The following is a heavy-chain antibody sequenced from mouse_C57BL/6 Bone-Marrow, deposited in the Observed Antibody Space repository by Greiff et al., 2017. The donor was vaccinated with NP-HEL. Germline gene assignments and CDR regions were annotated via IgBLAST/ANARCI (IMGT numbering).Heavy chain of an antibody. CDR1: GYTFTSYW. Sequence: VQLQQPGAELVKPGASVKLSCKASGYTFTSYWMHWVKQRPGQGLEWIGMIHPNSGSTNYNEKFKSKATLTVYKSSSTAYMQLSSLTSEDSAVYYCARGRGGYYAMDYWGQGTSVTVSS. CDR3: ARGRGGYYAMDY. J-gene: IGHJ4*01. V-gene: IGHV1-64*01. CDR2: IHPNSGST.